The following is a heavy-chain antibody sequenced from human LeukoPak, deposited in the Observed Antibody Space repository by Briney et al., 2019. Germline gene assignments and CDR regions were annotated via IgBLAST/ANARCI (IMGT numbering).Heavy chain of an antibody. CDR1: GFTFSSYG. CDR3: AKVVWTVTMTLGDY. Sequence: GGSLRLSCAASGFTFSSYGMHWVRQAPGKGLEWVAFIRYDGSNKYYADSVKGRFTISRDNSKNTLYLQMNSLRAEDTAVHYCAKVVWTVTMTLGDYWGQGTLVTVSS. J-gene: IGHJ4*02. V-gene: IGHV3-30*02. CDR2: IRYDGSNK. D-gene: IGHD3-3*01.